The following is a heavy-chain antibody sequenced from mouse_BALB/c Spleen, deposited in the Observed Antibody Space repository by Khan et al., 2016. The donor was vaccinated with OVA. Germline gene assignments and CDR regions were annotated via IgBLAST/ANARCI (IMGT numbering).Heavy chain of an antibody. Sequence: QVQLQQSGAELMKPGASVKISCKATGYTFSGYWLEWVKQMPGHGLEWIGEILPGSGSRNYNEKFKGKATFTAVLSSKTTYMQLRSLTSEDSAVYYCARVNYGSRDYFDYWSQGTTLTVSS. CDR2: ILPGSGSR. J-gene: IGHJ2*01. V-gene: IGHV1-9*01. CDR3: ARVNYGSRDYFDY. CDR1: GYTFSGYW. D-gene: IGHD1-1*01.